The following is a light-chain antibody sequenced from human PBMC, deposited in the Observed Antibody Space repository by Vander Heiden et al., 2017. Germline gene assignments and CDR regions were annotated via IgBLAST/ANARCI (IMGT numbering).Light chain of an antibody. J-gene: IGLJ2*01. CDR1: SSNLGSTL. CDR3: AAWDDSLNGPV. CDR2: SDN. V-gene: IGLV1-44*01. Sequence: QSVLTQPPSASRTPGQRVAISCSGSSSNLGSTLVHWYQQLPGTAPNRLIYSDNQRPSGVPDRFSGSKSGTSASLAISGLQSEDEADYSCAAWDDSLNGPVFGGGTKLTVL.